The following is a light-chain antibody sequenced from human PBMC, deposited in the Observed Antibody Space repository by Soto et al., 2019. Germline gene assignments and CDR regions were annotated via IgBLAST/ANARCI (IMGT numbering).Light chain of an antibody. Sequence: EIVLTQSPGTLSLSPGERATLSCRASQSVSSSYLAWYQQKPGQAPRLLIYGASSRATGIPDRFSGSGSGTYFTLTISRLEPEDCAVYYCNQYGSSPPYTFGQATKLEIK. CDR2: GAS. CDR3: NQYGSSPPYT. J-gene: IGKJ2*01. CDR1: QSVSSSY. V-gene: IGKV3-20*01.